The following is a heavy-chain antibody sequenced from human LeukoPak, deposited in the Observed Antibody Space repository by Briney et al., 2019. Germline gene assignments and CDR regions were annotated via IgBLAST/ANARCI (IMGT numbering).Heavy chain of an antibody. D-gene: IGHD3-9*01. J-gene: IGHJ6*03. Sequence: GASVKVSRKASGYTFTSYDINWVRQATGQGLEWMGWMNPNSGNTGYAQKFQGRVTITRNTSISTAYMELSSLRSEDTAVYYCARGPLRYFDWLLSPYYYYYMDVWGKGTTVTVSS. CDR2: MNPNSGNT. CDR1: GYTFTSYD. V-gene: IGHV1-8*03. CDR3: ARGPLRYFDWLLSPYYYYYMDV.